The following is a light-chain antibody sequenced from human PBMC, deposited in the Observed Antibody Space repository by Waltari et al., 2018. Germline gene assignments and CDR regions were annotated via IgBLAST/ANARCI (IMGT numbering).Light chain of an antibody. CDR1: QSFSNNY. CDR3: QQYGSSPLVT. Sequence: EIVLTQSPGTLPLSPGERATLSRRASQSFSNNYLAWYQQKPGQAPRLLIYGVSRRATGIPDRFSGSGSGADFTLTISRLEPEDFAVYYCQQYGSSPLVTFGQGTRLEIK. J-gene: IGKJ5*01. V-gene: IGKV3-20*01. CDR2: GVS.